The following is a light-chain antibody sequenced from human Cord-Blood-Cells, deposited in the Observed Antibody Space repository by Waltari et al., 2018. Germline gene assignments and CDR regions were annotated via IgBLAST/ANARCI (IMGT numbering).Light chain of an antibody. V-gene: IGKV3-11*01. J-gene: IGKJ4*01. CDR1: QRVSSY. CDR3: QQRSNWPLT. Sequence: EIVLTQFPATLSLSPGERATLPCRASQRVSSYLAWYQQKPGQAPRLLIYDASNRATGIPARFSGSGSGTDFTLTISSLEPEDFAVYYCQQRSNWPLTFGGGTKVEIK. CDR2: DAS.